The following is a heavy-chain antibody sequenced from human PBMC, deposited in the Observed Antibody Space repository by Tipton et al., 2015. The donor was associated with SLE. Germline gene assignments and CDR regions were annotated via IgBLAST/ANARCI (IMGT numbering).Heavy chain of an antibody. CDR3: ARVDDSSGYYLNYYYGMDV. D-gene: IGHD3-22*01. CDR2: ISGNSGRI. J-gene: IGHJ6*02. CDR1: GFSFEDHV. Sequence: SLRLSCAASGFSFEDHVMHWVRQPPGKGLEWVSGISGNSGRIAYEDSVKGRFTISRDNTKNSLYLQMNSLRAEDTAVYYCARVDDSSGYYLNYYYGMDVWGQGTTVTVSS. V-gene: IGHV3-9*01.